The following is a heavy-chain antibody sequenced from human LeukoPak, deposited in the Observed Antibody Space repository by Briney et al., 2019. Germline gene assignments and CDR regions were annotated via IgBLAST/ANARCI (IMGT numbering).Heavy chain of an antibody. CDR1: GYTFTSYD. Sequence: AASVKVSCKASGYTFTSYDINWVRQATGQGLEWMGWMNPNSGNTGYAQKFQGRVTMTRNTSISTAYMELSSLRSEDTAVYYCARGRADSIAAGDWGQGTLVTVSS. CDR3: ARGRADSIAAGD. J-gene: IGHJ4*02. D-gene: IGHD6-13*01. V-gene: IGHV1-8*01. CDR2: MNPNSGNT.